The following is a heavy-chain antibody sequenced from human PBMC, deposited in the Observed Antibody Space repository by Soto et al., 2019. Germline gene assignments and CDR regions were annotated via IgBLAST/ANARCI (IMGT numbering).Heavy chain of an antibody. CDR2: IFPGDSDT. Sequence: GESLKISCKGSGYSFTNYWIGWVRQKPGKGLEWMGTIFPGDSDTRYSPSFQGQVTISADRSTSTAYLQWSSLKASDTAMYYCARGRAVVGVAFDIWGQGTVVTVSS. D-gene: IGHD6-13*01. CDR1: GYSFTNYW. CDR3: ARGRAVVGVAFDI. V-gene: IGHV5-51*01. J-gene: IGHJ3*02.